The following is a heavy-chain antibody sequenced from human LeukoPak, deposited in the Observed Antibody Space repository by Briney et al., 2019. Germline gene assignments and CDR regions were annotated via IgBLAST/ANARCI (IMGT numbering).Heavy chain of an antibody. Sequence: GGSLRLSCAASGFTFSSYGMHWVRQAPGKGLEWVAVIWYDGSNKYYADSVKGRFTISRDNSKNTLYLQMNSLRAEDTAVYYCARDSGYCSGGSCYLAEYFQHWGQGTLVTVSS. V-gene: IGHV3-33*01. D-gene: IGHD2-15*01. J-gene: IGHJ1*01. CDR2: IWYDGSNK. CDR3: ARDSGYCSGGSCYLAEYFQH. CDR1: GFTFSSYG.